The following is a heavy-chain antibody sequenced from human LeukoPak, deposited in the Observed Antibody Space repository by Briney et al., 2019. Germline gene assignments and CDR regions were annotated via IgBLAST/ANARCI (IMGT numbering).Heavy chain of an antibody. Sequence: SETLSLTCTVSGGSISSYYWSWIRQPPGKGLEWIGYIYYSGSTNYNPSLKSRVTISVDTSKNQFSLKLSSVTAADTAVYYCARESNGSSLLLWGQGTLVTVSS. CDR1: GGSISSYY. CDR2: IYYSGST. V-gene: IGHV4-59*01. J-gene: IGHJ4*02. CDR3: ARESNGSSLLL. D-gene: IGHD6-13*01.